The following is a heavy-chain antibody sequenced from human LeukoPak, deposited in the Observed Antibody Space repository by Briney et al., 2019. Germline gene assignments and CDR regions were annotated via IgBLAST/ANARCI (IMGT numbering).Heavy chain of an antibody. CDR1: GYTFTGYY. Sequence: GASVKVSCKASGYTFTGYYMHWVRQAPGQGLEWMGWINPNSGGTNYAQKFQGRVTMTRDTSISTAYMELSRLRSDDTAVYYCARVNGANVVVPAAPDYWGQGTLVTVSS. V-gene: IGHV1-2*02. CDR2: INPNSGGT. D-gene: IGHD2-2*01. CDR3: ARVNGANVVVPAAPDY. J-gene: IGHJ4*02.